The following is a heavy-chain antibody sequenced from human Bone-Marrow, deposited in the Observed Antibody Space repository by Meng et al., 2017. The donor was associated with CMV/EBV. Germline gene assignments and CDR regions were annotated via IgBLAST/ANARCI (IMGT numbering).Heavy chain of an antibody. CDR3: ARAGVDSSSWYVDY. J-gene: IGHJ4*02. V-gene: IGHV4-59*01. D-gene: IGHD6-13*01. Sequence: GSLRLSCTVSGGSISSYYWSWIRQPPGKGLEWIGYIYYSGSTNYNPSLKSRVTISVDTSKNQFSLKLSSVTAADTAVYYCARAGVDSSSWYVDYWGQGTLVTVSS. CDR1: GGSISSYY. CDR2: IYYSGST.